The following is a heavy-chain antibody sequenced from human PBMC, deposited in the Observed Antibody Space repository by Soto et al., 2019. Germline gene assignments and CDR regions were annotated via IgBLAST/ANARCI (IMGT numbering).Heavy chain of an antibody. V-gene: IGHV4-39*01. J-gene: IGHJ5*02. CDR3: ARLQGGGRFLEWLYNWFDP. CDR1: GGSISSSSYY. CDR2: IYYSGST. D-gene: IGHD3-3*01. Sequence: SETLSLTCTVSGGSISSSSYYWGWIRQPPGKGLEWIGSIYYSGSTCYNPSLKSRVTISVDTSKNQFSLKLSSVTAADTAVYYCARLQGGGRFLEWLYNWFDPWGQGTLVTVSS.